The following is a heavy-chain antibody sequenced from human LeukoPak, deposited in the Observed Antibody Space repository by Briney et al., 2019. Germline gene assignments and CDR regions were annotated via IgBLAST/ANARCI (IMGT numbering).Heavy chain of an antibody. V-gene: IGHV3-30*04. CDR3: ARGGTGGDYYYMDV. CDR2: ISFDGSDK. D-gene: IGHD1-26*01. J-gene: IGHJ6*03. CDR1: GFTFSSYA. Sequence: GGSLRLSCAASGFTFSSYAMHWVRQAPGKGLEWVTIISFDGSDKYYADSVKGRFTISRDNAKNSLYLQMNSLRAEDTAVYYCARGGTGGDYYYMDVWGKGTTVTISS.